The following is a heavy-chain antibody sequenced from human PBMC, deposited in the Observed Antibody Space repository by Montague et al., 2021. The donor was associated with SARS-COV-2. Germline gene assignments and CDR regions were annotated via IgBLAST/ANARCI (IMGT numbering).Heavy chain of an antibody. Sequence: SLRLSCAASGFTFSDYYMSWIRQAPGKGLEWVSYISSSSSYTNYADSVRGRFTISRDNAKNSLYLQMNSLRAEDTAVYYCARDMRGYYYDSSGYYYYYGMDVWGQGTTVTVSS. CDR3: ARDMRGYYYDSSGYYYYYGMDV. D-gene: IGHD3-22*01. J-gene: IGHJ6*02. V-gene: IGHV3-11*05. CDR1: GFTFSDYY. CDR2: ISSSSSYT.